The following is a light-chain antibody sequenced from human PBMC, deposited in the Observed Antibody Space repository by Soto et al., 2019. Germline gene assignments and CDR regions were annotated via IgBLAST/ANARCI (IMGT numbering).Light chain of an antibody. J-gene: IGKJ4*01. CDR3: QQRNDWVT. Sequence: EIVLTQSPATLSFSPCERGTLSCRAIQSIRNYLAWYQQKPGQAPRLLIYDASNRATGIPARFSGSGSGTDFILTISSLEPEDSGVYYCQQRNDWVTFGGGTKVDIK. V-gene: IGKV3-11*01. CDR2: DAS. CDR1: QSIRNY.